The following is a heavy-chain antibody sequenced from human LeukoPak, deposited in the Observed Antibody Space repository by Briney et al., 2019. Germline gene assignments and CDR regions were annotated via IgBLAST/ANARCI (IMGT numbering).Heavy chain of an antibody. J-gene: IGHJ4*02. CDR2: ISYDGSNK. D-gene: IGHD3-22*01. V-gene: IGHV3-30-3*01. CDR3: ARDRVDYYDSSGYYGAGPDIDY. Sequence: GRSLRLSCAASGFTFSSYAMHWVRQAPGKGLEWVAVISYDGSNKYYADSVKGRFTISRDNSKNTLYLQMNSLRAEDTAVYYCARDRVDYYDSSGYYGAGPDIDYWGQGTLVTVSS. CDR1: GFTFSSYA.